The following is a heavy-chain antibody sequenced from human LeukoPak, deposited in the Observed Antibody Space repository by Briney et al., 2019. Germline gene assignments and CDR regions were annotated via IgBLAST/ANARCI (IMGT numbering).Heavy chain of an antibody. Sequence: SVKVSCKASGGTFSSYAISWVRQAPGQGLEWMGGIIPIFGTANYAQKFQGRATITTDESTSTAYMELSSLRSEDTAVYYCAREGRWPYHYYMDVWGKGTTVTVSS. J-gene: IGHJ6*03. CDR1: GGTFSSYA. D-gene: IGHD4-23*01. CDR3: AREGRWPYHYYMDV. V-gene: IGHV1-69*05. CDR2: IIPIFGTA.